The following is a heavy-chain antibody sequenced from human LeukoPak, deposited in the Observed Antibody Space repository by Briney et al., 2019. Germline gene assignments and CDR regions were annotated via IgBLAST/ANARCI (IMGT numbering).Heavy chain of an antibody. D-gene: IGHD3-16*01. CDR1: GDSISSGYY. CDR2: IYHSGNA. V-gene: IGHV4-38-2*02. CDR3: ARAGGGRDYYYYGMDV. J-gene: IGHJ6*02. Sequence: SETLSLTCTVSGDSISSGYYWTWIRQPPGKGLEWLGSIYHSGNAYYNPSLQSRVTISVDTSKNQFSLKLSSVTAADTAVYYCARAGGGRDYYYYGMDVWGQGTTVTVSS.